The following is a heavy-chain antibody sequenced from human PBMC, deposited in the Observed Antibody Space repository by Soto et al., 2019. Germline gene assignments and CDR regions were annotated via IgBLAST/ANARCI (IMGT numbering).Heavy chain of an antibody. CDR3: AIDAGTRIYYYYGMDV. CDR2: IYYSGST. CDR1: GGSISSYY. J-gene: IGHJ6*02. Sequence: PSETLSLTCTVSGGSISSYYWSWIRQPPGKGLEWIGYIYYSGSTNYNPSLKSRVTISVDTSKNQFSLKLSSVTAADTAVYYCAIDAGTRIYYYYGMDVWGQGTTVTVSS. V-gene: IGHV4-59*01. D-gene: IGHD3-10*01.